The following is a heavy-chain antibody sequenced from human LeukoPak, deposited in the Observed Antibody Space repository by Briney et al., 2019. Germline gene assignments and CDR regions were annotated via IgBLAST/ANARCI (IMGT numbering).Heavy chain of an antibody. J-gene: IGHJ4*02. CDR3: ARDAGDTAMVSDFDY. CDR1: GYTFTGYY. Sequence: ASVKVSCKASGYTFTGYYMHWVRQAPGQGLEWMGWINPNSGGTNYAQKFQGRVTMTGDTSISTAYMELSRLRSDDTAVYYCARDAGDTAMVSDFDYWGQGTLVTVSS. D-gene: IGHD5-18*01. V-gene: IGHV1-2*02. CDR2: INPNSGGT.